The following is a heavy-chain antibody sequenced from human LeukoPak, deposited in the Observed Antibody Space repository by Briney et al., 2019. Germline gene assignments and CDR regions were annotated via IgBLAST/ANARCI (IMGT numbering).Heavy chain of an antibody. V-gene: IGHV1-18*01. Sequence: GSSVKVSRKTSGYTFTNYGFSWVRPAPGQGLEWMGWISGGYINDTNYAQKVQDRVTMTTDASTRTTYLELRNLRSDDTAVYYCARWLSHKGAYWGQGTLVTVSS. CDR3: ARWLSHKGAY. CDR1: GYTFTNYG. D-gene: IGHD5-12*01. J-gene: IGHJ4*02. CDR2: ISGGYINDT.